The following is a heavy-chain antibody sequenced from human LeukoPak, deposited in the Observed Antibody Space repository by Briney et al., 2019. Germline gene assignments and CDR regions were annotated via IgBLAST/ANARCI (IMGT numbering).Heavy chain of an antibody. D-gene: IGHD3-3*01. CDR2: INPNSGGT. V-gene: IGHV1-2*02. CDR3: ARVSLFFGVVPFDY. CDR1: GYTFTGYY. J-gene: IGHJ4*02. Sequence: GASVKVSCKASGYTFTGYYMHWVRQAPGQGLEWMGWINPNSGGTNYAQKFQDRVTMTRDTSISTAYMELSRLRSDDTAVYYCARVSLFFGVVPFDYWGQGTLVTVSS.